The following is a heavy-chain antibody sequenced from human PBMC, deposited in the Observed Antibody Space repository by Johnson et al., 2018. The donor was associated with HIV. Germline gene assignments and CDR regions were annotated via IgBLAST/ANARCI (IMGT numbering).Heavy chain of an antibody. CDR1: GFTFSSYA. J-gene: IGHJ3*02. D-gene: IGHD6-6*01. CDR3: ARPSSIASLYDEFDI. CDR2: ISYHGSNT. Sequence: QVQLVESGGGVVQPGRSLRLSCAASGFTFSSYAMHWVRQAPGKGLEWVAVISYHGSNTYYADSMRGRFTISRDNSKNTLYLQMNILRVEDTAVYYCARPSSIASLYDEFDIWGQGTMVTVSS. V-gene: IGHV3-30*04.